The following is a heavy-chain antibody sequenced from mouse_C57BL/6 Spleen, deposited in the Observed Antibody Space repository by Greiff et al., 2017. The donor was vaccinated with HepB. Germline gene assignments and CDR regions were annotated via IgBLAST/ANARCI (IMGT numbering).Heavy chain of an antibody. CDR2: INYDGSST. V-gene: IGHV5-16*01. CDR3: ARRWLLWYFDV. CDR1: GFTFSDYY. Sequence: EVKLVESEGGLVQPGSSMKLSCTASGFTFSDYYMAWVRQVPEKGLEWVANINYDGSSTYYLDSLKSRFIISRDNAKNILYLQMSSLKSEDTATYYCARRWLLWYFDVWGTGTTVTVSS. J-gene: IGHJ1*03. D-gene: IGHD2-3*01.